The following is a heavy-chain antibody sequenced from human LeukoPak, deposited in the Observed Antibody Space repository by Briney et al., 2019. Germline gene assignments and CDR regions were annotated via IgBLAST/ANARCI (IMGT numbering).Heavy chain of an antibody. V-gene: IGHV3-30-3*01. Sequence: PGGSLRLSCAASGFTFSSYAMHWVRQAPGKGLEWVAVISYDGSNKYYADSVKGRFTISRDNSKNTLYLQMNSLRAEDTAVYYCARISDILTGYPDYWGQGTLVTVSS. D-gene: IGHD3-9*01. CDR2: ISYDGSNK. J-gene: IGHJ4*02. CDR3: ARISDILTGYPDY. CDR1: GFTFSSYA.